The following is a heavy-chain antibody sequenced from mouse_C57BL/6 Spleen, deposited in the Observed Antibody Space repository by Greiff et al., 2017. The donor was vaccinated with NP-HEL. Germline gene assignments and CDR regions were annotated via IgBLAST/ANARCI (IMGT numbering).Heavy chain of an antibody. V-gene: IGHV5-4*01. D-gene: IGHD2-5*01. CDR3: ARALYINYLYYFDY. Sequence: EVQLVESGAGLVKPGGSLTLSCAASGFTFSSYSMSWVRQTPEKSLEWVATLSDGGSYTNYPDNVKGRFTISRDTAKNNLYLQMSHLKSEDAAMDYCARALYINYLYYFDYWGKGTTLTVSS. CDR2: LSDGGSYT. CDR1: GFTFSSYS. J-gene: IGHJ2*01.